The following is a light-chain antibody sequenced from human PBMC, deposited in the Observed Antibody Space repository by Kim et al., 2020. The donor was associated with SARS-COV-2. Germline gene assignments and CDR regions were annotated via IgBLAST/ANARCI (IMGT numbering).Light chain of an antibody. J-gene: IGLJ2*01. CDR1: SSNIGNNY. CDR3: GTWDSSLSAPV. CDR2: DNN. Sequence: QSVLTQPPSVSAAPGQKVTISCSGSSSNIGNNYVSWYQQLPGTAPKPLIYDNNKRPSGIPDRFSGSKSGTSATLGITGLQTGDEADYYCGTWDSSLSAPVFGGGTQLTVL. V-gene: IGLV1-51*01.